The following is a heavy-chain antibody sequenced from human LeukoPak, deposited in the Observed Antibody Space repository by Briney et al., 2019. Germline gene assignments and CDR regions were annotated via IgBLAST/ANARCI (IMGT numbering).Heavy chain of an antibody. V-gene: IGHV4-4*02. Sequence: ESSETLSLTCAVSGGSISSTNWWSWVRQPPGKGLEWIGEINHSGSTNYNPSLKSRVTISVDTSKNQFSLKLSSVTAADTAVYYCARGLLVDDYGGNWVFGIPNYDYWGQGTLVTVSS. CDR2: INHSGST. J-gene: IGHJ4*02. CDR1: GGSISSTNW. CDR3: ARGLLVDDYGGNWVFGIPNYDY. D-gene: IGHD4-23*01.